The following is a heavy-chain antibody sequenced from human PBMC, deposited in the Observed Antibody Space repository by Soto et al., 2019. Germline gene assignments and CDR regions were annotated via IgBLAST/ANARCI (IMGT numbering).Heavy chain of an antibody. CDR3: AAPGSGYNYYYYYGMDV. Sequence: ASVKVSCKASGYTFTSYYMHWVRQAPGQGLEWMGIINPSGGSTSYAQKFQGRVTMTRDTSTSTVYMELSSLRSEDTAVYYCAAPGSGYNYYYYYGMDVWGQGTTVTVSS. J-gene: IGHJ6*02. V-gene: IGHV1-46*01. CDR1: GYTFTSYY. CDR2: INPSGGST. D-gene: IGHD3-3*01.